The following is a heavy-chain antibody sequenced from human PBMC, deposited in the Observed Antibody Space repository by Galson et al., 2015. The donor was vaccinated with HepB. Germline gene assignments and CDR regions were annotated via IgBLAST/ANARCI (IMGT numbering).Heavy chain of an antibody. CDR2: IYPGDSDT. D-gene: IGHD1-26*01. J-gene: IGHJ4*02. CDR3: ARLSGNYFFDY. CDR1: GYSFTSYW. V-gene: IGHV5-51*01. Sequence: QSGAEVTKPGESLKISCTGSGYSFTSYWIGWVRQMPGKGLEWMGIIYPGDSDTRYSPSFQGLVTISADTSITTAYLQWSSLKASDTAIYYCARLSGNYFFDYWGQGTLVTVSS.